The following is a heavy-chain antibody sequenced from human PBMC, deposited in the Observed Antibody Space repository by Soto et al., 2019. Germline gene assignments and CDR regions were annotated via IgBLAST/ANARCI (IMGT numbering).Heavy chain of an antibody. CDR3: ATVFEH. CDR1: GITFSGFW. V-gene: IGHV3-74*01. J-gene: IGHJ4*02. Sequence: VPLVESGGGSVQPGGSLRLSCVASGITFSGFWMHWVRQVPGKGLVWVARVDSAGSGTSYADSVKGLFTISRDNAKNTLSLQMDSLRVEDTAVYYCATVFEHWGQGIPVTVSS. CDR2: VDSAGSGT.